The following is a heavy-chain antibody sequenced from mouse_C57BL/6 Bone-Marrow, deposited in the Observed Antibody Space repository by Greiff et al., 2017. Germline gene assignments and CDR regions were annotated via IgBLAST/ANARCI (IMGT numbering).Heavy chain of an antibody. Sequence: QVQLQQPGAELVKPGASVKLSCKASGYTFTSYWMQWVKQRPGQGLEWIGEIDPSDSYTNYNQKFKGKATLTVDTSSSTAYMQLSSLTSEDSAVYYCAREKGFYYGYDGYAMDYWGQGTSVPVSS. J-gene: IGHJ4*01. CDR1: GYTFTSYW. CDR2: IDPSDSYT. V-gene: IGHV1-50*01. D-gene: IGHD2-2*01. CDR3: AREKGFYYGYDGYAMDY.